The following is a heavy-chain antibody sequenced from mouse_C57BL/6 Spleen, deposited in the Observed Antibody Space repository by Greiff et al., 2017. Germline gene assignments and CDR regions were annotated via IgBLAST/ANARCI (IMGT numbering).Heavy chain of an antibody. CDR3: ARNHYGSGYFDV. D-gene: IGHD1-1*01. V-gene: IGHV14-3*01. CDR2: IDPANGNT. Sequence: VHVKQSVAELVRPGASVKLSCTASGFNIKNTYMHWVKQRPEQGLEWIGRIDPANGNTKYAPKYQGKDTITADTSSNTAYLQLSSLTSEDTASYYSARNHYGSGYFDVWRTGTTVTVSS. CDR1: GFNIKNTY. J-gene: IGHJ1*03.